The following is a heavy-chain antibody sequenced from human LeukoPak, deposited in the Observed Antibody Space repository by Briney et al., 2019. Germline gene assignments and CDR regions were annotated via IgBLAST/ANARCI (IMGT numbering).Heavy chain of an antibody. D-gene: IGHD2-15*01. CDR3: AREVVVVADLFDY. CDR1: GYTFTGYY. Sequence: ASVKVSCKASGYTFTGYYMHWVRQAPGRGLEWMGWINPNSGGTNYAQKFQGRVTMTRDTSISTAYMELSRLRSDDTAVYYCAREVVVVADLFDYWGQGTLVTVSS. J-gene: IGHJ4*02. V-gene: IGHV1-2*02. CDR2: INPNSGGT.